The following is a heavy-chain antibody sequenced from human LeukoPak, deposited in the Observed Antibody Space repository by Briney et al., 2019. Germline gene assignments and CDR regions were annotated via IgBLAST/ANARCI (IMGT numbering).Heavy chain of an antibody. V-gene: IGHV4-59*08. CDR2: IYYSGST. CDR3: ARHVGAYYDFWSGYNWFDP. CDR1: GGSFSGYY. D-gene: IGHD3-3*01. Sequence: SETLSLTCAVYGGSFSGYYWSWIRQPPGKGLEWIGYIYYSGSTNYNPSLKSRVTISVDTSKNQFSLKLSSVTAADTAVYYCARHVGAYYDFWSGYNWFDPWGQGTLVTVSS. J-gene: IGHJ5*02.